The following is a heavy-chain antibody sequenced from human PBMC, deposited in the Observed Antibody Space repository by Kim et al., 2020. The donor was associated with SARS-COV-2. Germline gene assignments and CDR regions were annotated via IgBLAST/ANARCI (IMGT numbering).Heavy chain of an antibody. CDR2: INPNSGGT. CDR1: GYTFTGYY. Sequence: ASVKVSCKASGYTFTGYYMHWVRQAPGQGLEWMGWINPNSGGTNYAQKFQGRVTMTRDTSISTAYMELSRLRSDDTAVYYCARDMSFGVYYYYYGMDVWGQGTTVTVSS. V-gene: IGHV1-2*02. D-gene: IGHD1-26*01. J-gene: IGHJ6*02. CDR3: ARDMSFGVYYYYYGMDV.